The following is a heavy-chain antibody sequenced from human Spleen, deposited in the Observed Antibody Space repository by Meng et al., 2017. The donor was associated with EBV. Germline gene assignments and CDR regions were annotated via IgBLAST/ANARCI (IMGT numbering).Heavy chain of an antibody. Sequence: QVQLVQSGAEVKRPGSSVKVSCKTSGYTFSGYYIHWVRQAPGHGLEWMGRINPRSGGTNYAQKFQGRFTVTRDTSISTAYMELSSLTFDDTAVYYCAGGWAPDYWGQGTLVTVSS. V-gene: IGHV1-2*06. CDR2: INPRSGGT. J-gene: IGHJ4*02. CDR1: GYTFSGYY. D-gene: IGHD6-19*01. CDR3: AGGWAPDY.